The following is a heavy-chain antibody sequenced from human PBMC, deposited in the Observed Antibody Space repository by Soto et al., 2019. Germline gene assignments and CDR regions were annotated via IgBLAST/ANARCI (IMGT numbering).Heavy chain of an antibody. CDR2: ITWNSGTI. D-gene: IGHD3-10*01. CDR1: GFTFDDYA. Sequence: EVQLVESGGGLVQPGRSLRLSCAASGFTFDDYAMHWVRQTPGKGLEWVSGITWNSGTIGYADSVKGRFTISRDNGKNSLYLQMNSLRPEETALYYCAKEHYGSALYGMDVWGQGTTVTVSS. J-gene: IGHJ6*02. V-gene: IGHV3-9*01. CDR3: AKEHYGSALYGMDV.